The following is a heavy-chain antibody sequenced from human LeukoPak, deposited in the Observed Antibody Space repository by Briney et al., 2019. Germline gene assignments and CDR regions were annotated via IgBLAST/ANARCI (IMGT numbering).Heavy chain of an antibody. V-gene: IGHV3-30*02. CDR2: IRYDGSNK. Sequence: PRGSLRLSCAASGFTFSSYGMHWVRQAPGKGLEWVAFIRYDGSNKYYADSVKGRFTISRDNSKNTLYLQMNSLRAEDTAVYYCAKDRGSSGYYDISFDYWGQGTLVTVSS. J-gene: IGHJ4*02. D-gene: IGHD3-22*01. CDR1: GFTFSSYG. CDR3: AKDRGSSGYYDISFDY.